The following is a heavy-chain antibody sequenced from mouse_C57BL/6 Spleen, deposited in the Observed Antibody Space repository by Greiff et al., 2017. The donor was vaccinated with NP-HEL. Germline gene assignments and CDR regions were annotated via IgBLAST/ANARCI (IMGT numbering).Heavy chain of an antibody. CDR2: INPNNGGT. CDR1: GYTFTDYY. V-gene: IGHV1-26*01. D-gene: IGHD2-4*01. CDR3: ARGIYYDYDGAY. Sequence: VQLQQSGPELVKPGASVKISCKASGYTFTDYYMNWVKQSHGKSLEWIGDINPNNGGTSYNQKFKDKATLTVDKSSSTAYMELRSLTSEDSAVYYCARGIYYDYDGAYWGQGTLVTVSA. J-gene: IGHJ3*01.